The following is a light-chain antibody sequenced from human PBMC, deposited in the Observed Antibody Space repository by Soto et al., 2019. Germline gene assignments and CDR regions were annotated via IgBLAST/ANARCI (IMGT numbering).Light chain of an antibody. J-gene: IGKJ1*01. CDR1: QSISSS. CDR3: LQYNNWPRT. Sequence: EIVMTQSPVTLSVSPGERATLSCRASQSISSSLAWFQQKAGQPPRLLIFDASNRANGVPARFSGSGSGTEFALTVSSLQSVDFAVYYCLQYNNWPRTFGQGTKVEIK. V-gene: IGKV3-15*01. CDR2: DAS.